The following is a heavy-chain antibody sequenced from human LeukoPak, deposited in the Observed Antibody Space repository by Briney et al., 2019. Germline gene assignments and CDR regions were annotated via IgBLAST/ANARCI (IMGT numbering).Heavy chain of an antibody. CDR3: ARAGVYSSGWYSFDY. J-gene: IGHJ4*02. Sequence: GASVKVSRKASGYTFTGYYMHWVRQAPGQGLEWMGWINPNSGGTNYAQKFQGRVTMTRDTSISTAYMELSRLRSDDTAVYYCARAGVYSSGWYSFDYWGQGTLVTDSS. D-gene: IGHD6-19*01. CDR2: INPNSGGT. CDR1: GYTFTGYY. V-gene: IGHV1-2*02.